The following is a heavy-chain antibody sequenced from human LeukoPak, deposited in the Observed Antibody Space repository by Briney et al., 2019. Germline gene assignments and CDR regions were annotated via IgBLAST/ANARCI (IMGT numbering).Heavy chain of an antibody. CDR2: IYYSGST. CDR1: GGSISSYY. D-gene: IGHD3-10*01. J-gene: IGHJ4*02. Sequence: SETLSLTCTVSGGSISSYYWSWIRQPPGKGLEWIGYIYYSGSTNYNPSLKSRVTISVDTSKNQFSLKLSSVTAADTAVYYCARSLWFGIDYWGQGTLVTVSS. CDR3: ARSLWFGIDY. V-gene: IGHV4-59*08.